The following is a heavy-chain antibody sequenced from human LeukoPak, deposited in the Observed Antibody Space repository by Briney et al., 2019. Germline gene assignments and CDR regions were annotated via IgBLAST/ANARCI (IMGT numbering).Heavy chain of an antibody. Sequence: SETLSLTCDVSGASISSGRYFWGWIRQPPGKGLEWIGEINHSGSTNYNPSLKSRVTISVDTSKNQFSLKQSSVTAADTAVYYCARGRGYMVRGVNNDYWGQGTLVTVSS. D-gene: IGHD3-10*01. CDR2: INHSGST. CDR3: ARGRGYMVRGVNNDY. V-gene: IGHV4-39*07. CDR1: GASISSGRYF. J-gene: IGHJ4*02.